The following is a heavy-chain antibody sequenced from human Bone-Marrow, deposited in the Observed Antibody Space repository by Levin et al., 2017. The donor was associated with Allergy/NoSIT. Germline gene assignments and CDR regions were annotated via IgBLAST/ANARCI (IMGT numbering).Heavy chain of an antibody. V-gene: IGHV3-33*06. CDR1: GFPFRNSG. Sequence: LSLPCAASGFPFRNSGIHWVRQTPGKGLEWLAIIFYDGSQKYYADSVKGRFTTSRDNSMNMAYLQMNSLKVEDTAVYYCAKDWGTTGLSGWYFDVWGRGTLVTVSS. D-gene: IGHD4-17*01. J-gene: IGHJ2*01. CDR2: IFYDGSQK. CDR3: AKDWGTTGLSGWYFDV.